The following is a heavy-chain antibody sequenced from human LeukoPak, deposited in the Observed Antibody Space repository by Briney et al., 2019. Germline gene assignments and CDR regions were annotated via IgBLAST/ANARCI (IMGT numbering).Heavy chain of an antibody. CDR3: GRDPDYGDPY. Sequence: GGSLRLSCSASGFSFSDSYMSWFRLSPEKRLEWIAYITSSGTTIEYADSVKGRFTISRVNAKNSLYLQMDSLRPEDTAVYYCGRDPDYGDPYWGQGTRVTVSS. V-gene: IGHV3-11*01. CDR1: GFSFSDSY. D-gene: IGHD4/OR15-4a*01. J-gene: IGHJ4*02. CDR2: ITSSGTTI.